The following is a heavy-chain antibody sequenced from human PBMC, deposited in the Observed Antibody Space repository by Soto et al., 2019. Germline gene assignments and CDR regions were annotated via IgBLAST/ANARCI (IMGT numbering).Heavy chain of an antibody. V-gene: IGHV3-21*04. CDR1: GLTFSSYS. CDR2: ISSTTNYK. J-gene: IGHJ6*02. Sequence: PGGSLRLSCAASGLTFSSYSMNWVRQAPGKGLEWVSSISSTTNYKYYADSVKGRFTISRDNSKDTLYLQMNSLRAEDTAVYYCARGYGSSSVGEWDYYYGMDVWGQGTTVTVSS. D-gene: IGHD6-6*01. CDR3: ARGYGSSSVGEWDYYYGMDV.